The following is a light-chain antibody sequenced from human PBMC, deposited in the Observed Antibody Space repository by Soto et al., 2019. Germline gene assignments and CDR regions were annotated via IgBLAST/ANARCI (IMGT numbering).Light chain of an antibody. CDR2: GAS. Sequence: EIVLTQSPGTLSLSPGERATLSCRASQSVSSSYLAWYQQKPGQAPRLLIYGASSRATGIPDRFSGSGSGTDLPLTISRLEPEDLAGYYCQQYGTPPWTFGQGTKVELK. CDR3: QQYGTPPWT. CDR1: QSVSSSY. V-gene: IGKV3-20*01. J-gene: IGKJ1*01.